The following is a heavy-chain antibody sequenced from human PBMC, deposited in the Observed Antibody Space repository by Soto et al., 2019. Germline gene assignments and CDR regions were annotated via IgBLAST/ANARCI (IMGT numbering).Heavy chain of an antibody. Sequence: QITLNESGPTVVRPTETLTLTCRFSGFSLTTSGVGVDWIRQSPGKAPEWLALIYWDDDKRYSASLKSRLTITKDTSKNPVVLTVSDLDPTDTATYYCAHRVLRTVFGLVTTTAIYFDFWGQGTPVAVSS. J-gene: IGHJ4*02. CDR3: AHRVLRTVFGLVTTTAIYFDF. D-gene: IGHD3-3*01. CDR2: IYWDDDK. V-gene: IGHV2-5*02. CDR1: GFSLTTSGVG.